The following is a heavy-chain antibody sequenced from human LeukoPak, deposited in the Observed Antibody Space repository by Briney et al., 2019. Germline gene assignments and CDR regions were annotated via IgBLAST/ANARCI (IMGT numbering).Heavy chain of an antibody. CDR1: GFTFSSYA. J-gene: IGHJ5*02. V-gene: IGHV3-30*04. CDR3: ARDEGSEWFDP. CDR2: ISYDGSNK. Sequence: PGGSLRLSCAASGFTFSSYAMHWFRQAPGKGLEWVAAISYDGSNKYYADSVKGRFTISRDNAKNSLYLQMNSLRAEDTAVYYCARDEGSEWFDPWGQGTLVTVSS.